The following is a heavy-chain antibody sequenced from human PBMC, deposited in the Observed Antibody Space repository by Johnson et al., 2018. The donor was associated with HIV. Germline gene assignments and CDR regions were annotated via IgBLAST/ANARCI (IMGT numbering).Heavy chain of an antibody. CDR3: AKETRDSRGAFDI. J-gene: IGHJ3*02. Sequence: VQLVESGGGVVQPGRSLKIYCAVSEFTFSNYAMHWVRLAPGKGLEWVSGINWNGGSTGYADSVKGRFTISRDNAKNSLYLQRNSLRAEDTAVYYCAKETRDSRGAFDICGQGTMVTVSS. CDR1: EFTFSNYA. CDR2: INWNGGST. D-gene: IGHD3-22*01. V-gene: IGHV3-20*04.